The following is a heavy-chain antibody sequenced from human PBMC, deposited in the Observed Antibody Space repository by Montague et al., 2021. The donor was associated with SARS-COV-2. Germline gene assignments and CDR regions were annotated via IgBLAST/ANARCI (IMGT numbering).Heavy chain of an antibody. V-gene: IGHV6-1*01. J-gene: IGHJ4*02. CDR2: TYYRSKWYN. D-gene: IGHD2-2*01. CDR1: GDTVSSNIAT. CDR3: ARIPVGSKYYFDF. Sequence: CASSGDTVSSNIATWNWIRQSPSRGLEWLGRTYYRSKWYNDYAEAVKSRITIDPDTSKHQFSLHLNSVTPEDTAVYYCARIPVGSKYYFDFWGQGTLFTVSS.